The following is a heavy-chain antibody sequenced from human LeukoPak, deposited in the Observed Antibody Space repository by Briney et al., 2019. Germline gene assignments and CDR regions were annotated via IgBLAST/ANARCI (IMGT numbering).Heavy chain of an antibody. J-gene: IGHJ5*02. V-gene: IGHV4-39*01. CDR2: IYYSGST. CDR1: GGSISSSSYY. Sequence: SETLSLTCTVSGGSISSSSYYWGWIRQPPGKGLEWIGSIYYSGSTYYSPSLKSRVTISVDTSKNQFSLKLSSVTAADTAVYYCAIEGEDYDSNLISPWGQGTLVTVSS. D-gene: IGHD3-22*01. CDR3: AIEGEDYDSNLISP.